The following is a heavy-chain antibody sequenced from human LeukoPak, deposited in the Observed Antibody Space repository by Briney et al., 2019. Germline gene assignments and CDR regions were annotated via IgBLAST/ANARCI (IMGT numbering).Heavy chain of an antibody. CDR1: GYTLTELS. V-gene: IGHV1-24*01. CDR3: ATHSSGD. D-gene: IGHD6-6*01. J-gene: IGHJ4*02. Sequence: VASVKVSCKVSGYTLTELSMHWVRRAPGKALEWMGGFDPEDGETIYAQKFQGTVTMTEDTSADTAYMELSSLRSEDTAVYYCATHSSGDWGQGTLVTVSS. CDR2: FDPEDGET.